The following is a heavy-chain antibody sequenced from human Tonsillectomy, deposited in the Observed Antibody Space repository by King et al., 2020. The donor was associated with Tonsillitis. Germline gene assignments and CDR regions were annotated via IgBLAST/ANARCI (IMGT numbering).Heavy chain of an antibody. J-gene: IGHJ4*02. D-gene: IGHD3-22*01. CDR1: GFTFSRYG. Sequence: VQLVESGGGVVQPGRSLRLSCTASGFTFSRYGMYWVRQAPGKGLEWVAAISYDGSKKNYADSVKGRFTVSRDNSKNTLYLQMSSLRAEDTAVYYCAKDYYYDSSGYGYWGQGTLVTVSS. CDR2: ISYDGSKK. CDR3: AKDYYYDSSGYGY. V-gene: IGHV3-30*18.